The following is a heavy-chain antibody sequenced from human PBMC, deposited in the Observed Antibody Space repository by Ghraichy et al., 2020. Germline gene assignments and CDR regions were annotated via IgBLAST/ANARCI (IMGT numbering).Heavy chain of an antibody. J-gene: IGHJ4*02. Sequence: TLSLTCAVYGGSFSGYYWSWIRQPPGKGLEWIGEINHSGSTSYNPSLKSRVTISVDTSKNQFSLNLRSVTAADTAVYYCARSVRGVPFFDYWGQGTLVTVSS. CDR2: INHSGST. CDR3: ARSVRGVPFFDY. D-gene: IGHD3-16*01. CDR1: GGSFSGYY. V-gene: IGHV4-34*01.